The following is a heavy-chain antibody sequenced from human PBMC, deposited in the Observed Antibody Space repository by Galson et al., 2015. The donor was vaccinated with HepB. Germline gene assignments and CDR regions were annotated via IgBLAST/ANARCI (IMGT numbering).Heavy chain of an antibody. Sequence: SVKVSCKASGGTFSSYAISWVRQAPGQGLEWMGGIIPIFGTANYAQKFQGRVTITAGESTSTAYMELSSLRSEDTAVYYCARATLYSGSYQNAFDIWGQGTMVTVSS. CDR1: GGTFSSYA. D-gene: IGHD1-26*01. CDR2: IIPIFGTA. J-gene: IGHJ3*02. CDR3: ARATLYSGSYQNAFDI. V-gene: IGHV1-69*13.